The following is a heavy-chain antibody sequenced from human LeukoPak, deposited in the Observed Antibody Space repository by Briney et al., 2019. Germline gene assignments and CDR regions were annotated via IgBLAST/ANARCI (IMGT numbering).Heavy chain of an antibody. D-gene: IGHD4-11*01. CDR3: ARDTMTTVALDY. Sequence: SETLSLTCAVYGGSFSGYYWSWIRQPPGKGLEWIGEINHSGSTNYNPSLKSRVTIPVDTSKNQFSLKLSSVTAADTAVYYCARDTMTTVALDYWGQGTLVTVSS. J-gene: IGHJ4*02. CDR2: INHSGST. CDR1: GGSFSGYY. V-gene: IGHV4-34*01.